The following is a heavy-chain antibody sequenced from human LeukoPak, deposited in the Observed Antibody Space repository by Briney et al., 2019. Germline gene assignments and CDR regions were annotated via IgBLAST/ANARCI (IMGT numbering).Heavy chain of an antibody. Sequence: GGSLGLSCAASGFIFSSYSMNWVRQAPGKGLEWVSYISSSSRTIYYAGSVKGRFTISRGNAKNSLYLQMSGLRAEDTAVYYCANVRSSSCYAALDYWGQGTLVIVSS. J-gene: IGHJ4*02. CDR1: GFIFSSYS. CDR2: ISSSSRTI. D-gene: IGHD2-2*01. V-gene: IGHV3-48*01. CDR3: ANVRSSSCYAALDY.